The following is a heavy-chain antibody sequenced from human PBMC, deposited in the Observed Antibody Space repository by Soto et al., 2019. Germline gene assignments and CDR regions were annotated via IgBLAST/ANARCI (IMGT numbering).Heavy chain of an antibody. Sequence: EVQLLQSGGGFVQPGGSLRLSCATSDFTFRNSWINWVRQAPGKGLEWVANIKPDGGATNYVDSVKGRFTISRDNARNRGSRQMNDLRVKETPFYFCFGGNGGPKWGRGTRATAPS. CDR3: FGGNGGPK. CDR1: DFTFRNSW. CDR2: IKPDGGAT. D-gene: IGHD3-16*01. J-gene: IGHJ4*02. V-gene: IGHV3-7*01.